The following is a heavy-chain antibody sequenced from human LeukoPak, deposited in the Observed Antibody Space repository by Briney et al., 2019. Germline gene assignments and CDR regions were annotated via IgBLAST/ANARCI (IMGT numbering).Heavy chain of an antibody. Sequence: GASVKVSCKASGGTFSSYAISWVRQAPGQGLEWMGGTIPISGTANYAQKSQGRVTITADESTSTAYMELSSLRSEDTAVYYCASKNYDFWSGYSNYYGMDVWGQGTTVTVSS. CDR1: GGTFSSYA. D-gene: IGHD3-3*01. CDR3: ASKNYDFWSGYSNYYGMDV. V-gene: IGHV1-69*13. CDR2: TIPISGTA. J-gene: IGHJ6*02.